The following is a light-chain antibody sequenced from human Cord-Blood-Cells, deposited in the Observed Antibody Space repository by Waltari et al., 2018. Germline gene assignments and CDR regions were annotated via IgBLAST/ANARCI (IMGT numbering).Light chain of an antibody. CDR2: DVT. CDR1: ISDVGGYNH. CDR3: SSDTSSSTRV. Sequence: QSALTPPASVSGSPGPSITLPCPGTISDVGGYNHVSWYQQHPGKAPKRMIYDVTNRPSGVSNRFSGSKSGNTASLTISGLQAEDEADYYCSSDTSSSTRVFGGGTKLTVL. J-gene: IGLJ2*01. V-gene: IGLV2-14*01.